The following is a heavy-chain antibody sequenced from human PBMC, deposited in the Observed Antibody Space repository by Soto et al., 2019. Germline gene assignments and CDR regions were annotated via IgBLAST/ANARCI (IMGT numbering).Heavy chain of an antibody. D-gene: IGHD2-2*01. V-gene: IGHV1-69*01. CDR2: IIPISGTA. Sequence: QVQLVQSGAEVKKPGSSVKVSCKASGGTFSSYAISWVRQAPGQGLEWMGGIIPISGTANYAQQFQGRVTITADESTSTAYMELSSLRSKDTAVYYCARSQGSSTSLEIYYYYYYGMDVWGQGTTVTVSS. CDR3: ARSQGSSTSLEIYYYYYYGMDV. J-gene: IGHJ6*02. CDR1: GGTFSSYA.